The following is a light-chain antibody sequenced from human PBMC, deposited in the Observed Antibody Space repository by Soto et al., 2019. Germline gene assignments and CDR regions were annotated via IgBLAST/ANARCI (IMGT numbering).Light chain of an antibody. J-gene: IGLJ1*01. Sequence: QSALTQTPSVSGAPGQRVTISCTGTSSDVGAGYDVHWYHQLPGTAPQLLIYGTTNRPSGVPDRFSGSKSGISASLAITGVQAEDEADYYYRSYYSSLSAYVFGAGTKVTVL. V-gene: IGLV1-40*01. CDR2: GTT. CDR3: RSYYSSLSAYV. CDR1: SSDVGAGYD.